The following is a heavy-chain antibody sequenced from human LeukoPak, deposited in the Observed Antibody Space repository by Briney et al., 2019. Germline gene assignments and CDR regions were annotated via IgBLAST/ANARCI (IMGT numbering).Heavy chain of an antibody. CDR2: ISSSSSYI. CDR1: GFTFSSYS. Sequence: GSLRLSCAASGFTFSSYSMNWVRQAPGKGLEWVSSISSSSSYIYYADSVKGRFTISRDNAKNSLYLQMNSLRAEDTAVYYCAKDGIAVAGGAFDYWGQGTLVTVSS. J-gene: IGHJ4*02. D-gene: IGHD6-19*01. V-gene: IGHV3-21*01. CDR3: AKDGIAVAGGAFDY.